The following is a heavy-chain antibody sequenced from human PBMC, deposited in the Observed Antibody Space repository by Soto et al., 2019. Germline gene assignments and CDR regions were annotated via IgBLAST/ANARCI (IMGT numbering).Heavy chain of an antibody. CDR1: GYTFTSYD. CDR2: MNHNSGNR. Sequence: QVQLVQSGAEVKKPGASVKVSCKASGYTFTSYDINWVRQATGQGLERMGWMNHNSGNRGYAQKFQGRVTRTRNTSISTAYMELSSLRSEDTAVYYCALDIAAAGDYWGQGTLVTVSS. CDR3: ALDIAAAGDY. J-gene: IGHJ4*02. V-gene: IGHV1-8*01. D-gene: IGHD6-13*01.